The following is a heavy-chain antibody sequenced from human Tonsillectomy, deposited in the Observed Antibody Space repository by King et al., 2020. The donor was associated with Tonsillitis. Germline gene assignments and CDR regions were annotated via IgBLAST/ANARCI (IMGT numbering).Heavy chain of an antibody. V-gene: IGHV3-48*01. J-gene: IGHJ4*02. CDR1: GFTFSSYG. Sequence: EVQLVESGGGLVQPGGSLRLSCAASGFTFSSYGMNWVRQAPGKGLEWISYISTSRSAIYYADSVKGRFTISRDNAKNLLFLQMNSLRAEDTAVYYCARDHRKVLSWGKGTLVTVSS. D-gene: IGHD1-1*01. CDR3: ARDHRKVLS. CDR2: ISTSRSAI.